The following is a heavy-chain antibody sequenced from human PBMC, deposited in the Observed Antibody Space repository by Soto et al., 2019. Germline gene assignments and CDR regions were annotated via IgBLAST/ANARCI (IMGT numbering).Heavy chain of an antibody. J-gene: IGHJ3*01. D-gene: IGHD5-12*01. CDR1: GGSISSSRFY. V-gene: IGHV4-39*02. Sequence: QLHLHESGPGLVKPSETLSLTCTVSGGSISSSRFYWGWIRQPPGKGPEWIASINYSGSTFYSPSLQCRVFISVDTSENHFSLNLYSVTAADTAVYYCARCGYNAGYSPDVFSVWGQGTLVTVSS. CDR2: INYSGST. CDR3: ARCGYNAGYSPDVFSV.